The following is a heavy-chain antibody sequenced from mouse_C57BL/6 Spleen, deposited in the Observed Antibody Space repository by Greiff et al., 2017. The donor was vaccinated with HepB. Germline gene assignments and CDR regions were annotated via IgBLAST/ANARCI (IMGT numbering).Heavy chain of an antibody. CDR2: IDPETGGT. V-gene: IGHV1-15*01. CDR1: GYTFTDYE. D-gene: IGHD1-1*01. CDR3: TRSTTVFDY. J-gene: IGHJ2*01. Sequence: QVQLKESGAELVRPGASVTLSCKASGYTFTDYEMHWVKQTPVHGLEWIGAIDPETGGTAYNQKFKGKAILTADKSSSTAYMELRSLTSEDSAVYYCTRSTTVFDYWGQGTTLTVSS.